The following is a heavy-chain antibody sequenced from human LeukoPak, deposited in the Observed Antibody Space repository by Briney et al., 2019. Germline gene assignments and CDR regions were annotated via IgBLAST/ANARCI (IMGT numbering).Heavy chain of an antibody. CDR3: AKDRDSSGWFVYFDY. D-gene: IGHD6-19*01. CDR1: GFTFSSYS. CDR2: ISSSSSYI. J-gene: IGHJ4*02. V-gene: IGHV3-21*04. Sequence: GGSLRLSCAASGFTFSSYSMNWVRQAPGKGLEWVSSISSSSSYIYYADSVKGRFTISRDNSKNSLYLQMNSLRTEDTALYYCAKDRDSSGWFVYFDYWGQGTLVTVSS.